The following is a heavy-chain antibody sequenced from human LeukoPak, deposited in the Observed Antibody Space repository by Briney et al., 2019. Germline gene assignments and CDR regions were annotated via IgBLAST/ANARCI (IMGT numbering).Heavy chain of an antibody. Sequence: ASVKVSCKASGYIFTSYGINWVRQAPGQGLEWMGWISTYNGNTNYAQKFQGRVTMTRDTSISTAYMELSRLRSDDTAVYYCARSGSGWYVFDYWGQGTLVTVSS. CDR3: ARSGSGWYVFDY. V-gene: IGHV1-18*01. J-gene: IGHJ4*02. D-gene: IGHD6-19*01. CDR1: GYIFTSYG. CDR2: ISTYNGNT.